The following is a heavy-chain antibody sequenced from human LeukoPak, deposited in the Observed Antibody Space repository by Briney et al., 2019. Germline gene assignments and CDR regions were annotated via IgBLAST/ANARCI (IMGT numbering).Heavy chain of an antibody. J-gene: IGHJ4*02. D-gene: IGHD3-10*01. CDR1: GFTFSSYG. V-gene: IGHV3-30*02. CDR2: IRYDGSNK. CDR3: AKDSDYYGSGSSVDY. Sequence: GGSLRLSCAASGFTFSSYGMHWVRQAPGKGLEWVAFIRYDGSNKYYADSVKGRFTISRDNSKNTLYLQMNSLRAEDTAVYYCAKDSDYYGSGSSVDYWGQGTLVTVSS.